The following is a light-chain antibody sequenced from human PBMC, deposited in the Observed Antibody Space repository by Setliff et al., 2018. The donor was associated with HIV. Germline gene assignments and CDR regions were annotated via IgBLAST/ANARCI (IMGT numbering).Light chain of an antibody. Sequence: QSALAQPASVSGSPGQSITISCTGTSSDVGLYNYVSWYQQHPGKAPKLMIYDVSNRPSGVSNRFSGSKSGNTASLTISGLQAEDEADYYCSSYTTISTFVVFGGGTK. CDR2: DVS. J-gene: IGLJ2*01. V-gene: IGLV2-14*03. CDR3: SSYTTISTFVV. CDR1: SSDVGLYNY.